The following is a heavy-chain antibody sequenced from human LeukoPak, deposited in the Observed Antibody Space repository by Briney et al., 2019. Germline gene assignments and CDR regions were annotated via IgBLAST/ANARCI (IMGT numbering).Heavy chain of an antibody. D-gene: IGHD1-14*01. CDR1: VFTLITKV. CDR3: ARGVEPLAANTLAY. Sequence: PGCAPRLSCAPSVFTLITKVMTWFRQAPGQGLEWVSVLYSDGNTKYADSVQGRFTISRDNSKNTLYLAMNSLSPDDTAVYYCARGVEPLAANTLAYWGQGTLVTVSS. J-gene: IGHJ4*02. V-gene: IGHV3-53*01. CDR2: LYSDGNT.